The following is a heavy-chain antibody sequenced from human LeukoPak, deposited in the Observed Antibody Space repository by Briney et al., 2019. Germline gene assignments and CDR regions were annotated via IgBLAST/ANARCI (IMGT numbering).Heavy chain of an antibody. Sequence: GGSLRLSCAASGVTFRSYAMSWVRQAPGKGLEWVSAISGSGRDTYYADPVKGRFTISRDTSKNTLYLQMNTLRAEDTAVYYCAKVISSGSYYYFDYWGQGTPVTVSS. CDR1: GVTFRSYA. J-gene: IGHJ4*02. CDR3: AKVISSGSYYYFDY. CDR2: ISGSGRDT. V-gene: IGHV3-23*01. D-gene: IGHD1-26*01.